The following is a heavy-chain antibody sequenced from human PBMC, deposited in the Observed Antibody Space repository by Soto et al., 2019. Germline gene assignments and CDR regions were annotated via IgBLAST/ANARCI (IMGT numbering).Heavy chain of an antibody. CDR1: DFTFNYYW. CDR2: IHSDGSTT. D-gene: IGHD2-21*02. Sequence: EVQLVESEGGLVQRGGSLRLSCADSDFTFNYYWMHWVRQAPGQGLVWVSHIHSDGSTTTYADSVKGRFTISRDNAKNTLYLQMNSLRAEDTAVYYCVRGDKGGFDLWGQGTTVTVSS. J-gene: IGHJ3*01. V-gene: IGHV3-74*01. CDR3: VRGDKGGFDL.